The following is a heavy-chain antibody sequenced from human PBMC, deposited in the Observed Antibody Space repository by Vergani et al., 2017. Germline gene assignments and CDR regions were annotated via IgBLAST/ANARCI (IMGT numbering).Heavy chain of an antibody. J-gene: IGHJ6*02. CDR2: ISYDGSNK. CDR3: ARDQGRSGYGLNYFYGMDV. CDR1: GFTFSSYA. V-gene: IGHV3-30*01. Sequence: QVQLVESGGGVVQPGRSLRLSCAASGFTFSSYAMHWVRQAPGKGLEWVAVISYDGSNKYYADSVKGRFTISRDNSKNTLYLQMNSLRPEDTAVYYCARDQGRSGYGLNYFYGMDVWGQGTTVTVSS. D-gene: IGHD5-12*01.